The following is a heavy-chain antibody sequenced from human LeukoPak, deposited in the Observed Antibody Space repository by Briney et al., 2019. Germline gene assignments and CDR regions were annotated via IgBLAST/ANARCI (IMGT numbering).Heavy chain of an antibody. V-gene: IGHV1-8*01. CDR3: ARELRSDEF. D-gene: IGHD2-21*01. J-gene: IGHJ4*02. Sequence: ASVTVSCKPSGYTFTSYDVNWVRQATAGGREWVGYINTNSGNTAYAQKFQGRVIMTRDTSINTAYMELSSLASEDRAMYYCARELRSDEFWGQGTLVTVSS. CDR2: INTNSGNT. CDR1: GYTFTSYD.